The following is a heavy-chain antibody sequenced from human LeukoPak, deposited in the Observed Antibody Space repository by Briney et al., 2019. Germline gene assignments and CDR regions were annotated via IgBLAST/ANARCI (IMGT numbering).Heavy chain of an antibody. CDR3: ATAIMMVTSITTNDH. J-gene: IGHJ4*02. D-gene: IGHD2-21*02. Sequence: ASVKVSCKVSGYTLTELSMHWVRQAPGKGLEWMGGFDPEDGETIYAQKFQGRVTMTEDTSTDTAYMELSSLRSEDTAVYYCATAIMMVTSITTNDHWGQGTLVTVSS. CDR2: FDPEDGET. CDR1: GYTLTELS. V-gene: IGHV1-24*01.